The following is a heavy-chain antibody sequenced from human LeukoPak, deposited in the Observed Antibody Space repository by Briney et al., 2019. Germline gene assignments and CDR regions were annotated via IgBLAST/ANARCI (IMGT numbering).Heavy chain of an antibody. V-gene: IGHV3-23*01. CDR3: TIDRSFINDVCHGDFDY. J-gene: IGHJ4*02. CDR2: ISGSGGST. CDR1: GFIISSYS. Sequence: GGSLRLSCAASGFIISSYSLSWVRQAPGKGLEWVSTISGSGGSTYYADSVKGRFTISRDNSKNTVYLQMNSLRAEDTAVYSCTIDRSFINDVCHGDFDYWGQGTLVTVSS. D-gene: IGHD2-8*01.